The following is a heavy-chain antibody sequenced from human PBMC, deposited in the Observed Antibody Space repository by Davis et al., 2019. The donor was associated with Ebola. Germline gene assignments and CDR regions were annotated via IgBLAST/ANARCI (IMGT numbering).Heavy chain of an antibody. CDR1: GYTFTSYA. D-gene: IGHD1-1*01. V-gene: IGHV1-3*01. Sequence: ASVKVSCKASGYTFTSYAMHWVRQAPGQRLEWMGWFNVGNGNTKYSQKFQGRVTMTTDTSTSTAYMEVGSLRSDDTAVYYCARAQFPTTSDHWGQGTLVTVSS. CDR3: ARAQFPTTSDH. CDR2: FNVGNGNT. J-gene: IGHJ4*02.